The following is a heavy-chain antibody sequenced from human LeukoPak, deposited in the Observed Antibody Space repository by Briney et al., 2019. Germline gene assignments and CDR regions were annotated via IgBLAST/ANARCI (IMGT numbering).Heavy chain of an antibody. V-gene: IGHV3-23*01. CDR1: GFTFNNYA. CDR3: ARSVIAADFDY. CDR2: VSGSGDNT. Sequence: QPGGSLRLSCAASGFTFNNYAMTWVRQAPEKGLEWVSVVSGSGDNTNYADSVKGRFTISRDNAKNSLYLQMNSLRAEDTAVYYCARSVIAADFDYWGQGTLVTVSS. D-gene: IGHD2-21*01. J-gene: IGHJ4*02.